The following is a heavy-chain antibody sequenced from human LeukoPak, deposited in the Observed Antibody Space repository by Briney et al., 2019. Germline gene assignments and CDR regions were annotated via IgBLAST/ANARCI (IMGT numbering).Heavy chain of an antibody. D-gene: IGHD3-10*01. CDR2: ISDSGGST. CDR1: GFTFSSYG. CDR3: ASILLWYVYDY. V-gene: IGHV3-23*01. Sequence: GGSLRLSCAASGFTFSSYGMSCVRQAPGEGLEWVSAISDSGGSTYYTDSVKGRFTISRDNSKNTLYLQMNSLRAEDTAVYYCASILLWYVYDYWGQGTLVTVSS. J-gene: IGHJ4*02.